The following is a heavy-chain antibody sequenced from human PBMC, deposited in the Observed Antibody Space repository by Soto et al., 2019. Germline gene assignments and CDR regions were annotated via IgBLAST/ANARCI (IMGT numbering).Heavy chain of an antibody. D-gene: IGHD2-2*01. CDR3: SKGLLETSSTRRYYYYYYYMDV. CDR1: GFTFSSYG. J-gene: IGHJ6*03. CDR2: ISYDGSNK. V-gene: IGHV3-30*18. Sequence: PGGSLRLSCAASGFTFSSYGMHWVRQAPGKGLERVAVISYDGSNKYYADSVKGRFTISRDNSKNTLYLQMSSLRAEDTTVYYCSKGLLETSSTRRYYYYYYYMDVWGKGTTVTVSS.